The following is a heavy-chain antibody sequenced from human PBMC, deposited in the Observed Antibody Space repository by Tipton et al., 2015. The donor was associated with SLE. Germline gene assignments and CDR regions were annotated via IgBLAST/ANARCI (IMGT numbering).Heavy chain of an antibody. CDR2: INHSGST. CDR1: GGSFSGYY. V-gene: IGHV4-34*01. CDR3: ARVHGSVVTGTRRGFDP. J-gene: IGHJ5*02. D-gene: IGHD1-7*01. Sequence: GLVKPSETLSLTCAVYGGSFSGYYWSWIRQPPGKGLEWIGEINHSGSTNYNPSLKSRVTISVDTSKNQFSLKLSSVTAADTAVYYCARVHGSVVTGTRRGFDPWGQGTLVTVSS.